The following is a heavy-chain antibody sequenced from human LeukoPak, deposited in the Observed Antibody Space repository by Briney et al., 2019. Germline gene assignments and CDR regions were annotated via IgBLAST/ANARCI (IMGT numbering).Heavy chain of an antibody. D-gene: IGHD6-13*01. CDR2: ISSSRSYI. CDR3: ARFIAAPYYFDY. J-gene: IGHJ4*02. CDR1: GFTFSSYA. Sequence: GGSLRLSCAASGFTFSSYAMSWVRQAPGKGLEWVSFISSSRSYIYYADSVKGRFTISRDNAKNSLYLQMNSLRAEDTAVYYCARFIAAPYYFDYWGRGTLVTVSS. V-gene: IGHV3-21*01.